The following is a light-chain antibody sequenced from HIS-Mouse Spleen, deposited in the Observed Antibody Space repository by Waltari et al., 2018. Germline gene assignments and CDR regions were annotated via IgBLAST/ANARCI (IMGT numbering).Light chain of an antibody. CDR3: CSYAGSSTWV. V-gene: IGLV2-23*01. CDR2: EGS. CDR1: SSDVGRYNL. Sequence: QSALTQPASVSGSPGQSITISCTGTSSDVGRYNLVSWYQQHPGKAPKLMIYEGSKRPSGVCNHFSGSKSGNTASLTISGLQAEDEADYYCCSYAGSSTWVFGGGTKLTVL. J-gene: IGLJ3*02.